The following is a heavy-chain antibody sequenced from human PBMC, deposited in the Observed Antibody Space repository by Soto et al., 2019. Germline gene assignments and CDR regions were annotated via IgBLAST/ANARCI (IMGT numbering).Heavy chain of an antibody. J-gene: IGHJ2*01. V-gene: IGHV3-23*01. CDR2: ISGGGDAA. D-gene: IGHD7-27*01. CDR3: ARKILGSTTRPNYWYFDL. Sequence: EVQVLESGGGLVQPGGSLRLSCAVSGFTFINYAMNWVRQAPGKGLEWVSSISGGGDAAFFPDSVRGRFTISRDTSKNTVTLQMNSLGVDDTAVYYCARKILGSTTRPNYWYFDLWGRGTLVTVSS. CDR1: GFTFINYA.